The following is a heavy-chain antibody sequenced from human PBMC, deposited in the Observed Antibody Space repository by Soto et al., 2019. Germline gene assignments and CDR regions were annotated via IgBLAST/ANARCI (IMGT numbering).Heavy chain of an antibody. CDR1: GFTFSSYG. D-gene: IGHD4-17*01. J-gene: IGHJ4*02. V-gene: IGHV3-30*03. CDR2: ISYDGSHD. Sequence: QVQLVESGGGVVQPGRSLRLSCVASGFTFSSYGMHWVRQAPGEGLEWVAVISYDGSHDYYADSVKGRFAISSDKSKNTLYLQMNSLRAEDSALYYCARRQDYGDYRVDYWGQGTLVTVSS. CDR3: ARRQDYGDYRVDY.